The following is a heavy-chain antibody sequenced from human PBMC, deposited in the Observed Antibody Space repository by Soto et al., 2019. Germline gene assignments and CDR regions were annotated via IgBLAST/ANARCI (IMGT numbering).Heavy chain of an antibody. CDR1: GFTFSSYS. CDR3: ARVVVVVAATESPVDY. Sequence: EVQLVESGGGLVQPGGSLRLSCAASGFTFSSYSMNWVRQAPGKGLEWVSYISSSSSTIYYADSVKGRFTISRDNAKNSLDMQMNRLRAEDTAVYYCARVVVVVAATESPVDYWGQGTLVTVSS. V-gene: IGHV3-48*01. J-gene: IGHJ4*02. D-gene: IGHD2-15*01. CDR2: ISSSSSTI.